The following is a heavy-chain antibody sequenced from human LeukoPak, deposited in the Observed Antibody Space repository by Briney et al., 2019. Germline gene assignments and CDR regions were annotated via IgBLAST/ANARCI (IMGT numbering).Heavy chain of an antibody. Sequence: GGSLRLSCLASGFTFSSYAMHWVRQAPGKGLEYVSAISSNGGSTYYADSVKGRFTISRDNSKNTLYLQMSSLRAEDTAVYYCVKETIAAAGTFDYWGQGTLVTVSS. D-gene: IGHD6-13*01. V-gene: IGHV3-64D*06. CDR1: GFTFSSYA. J-gene: IGHJ4*02. CDR3: VKETIAAAGTFDY. CDR2: ISSNGGST.